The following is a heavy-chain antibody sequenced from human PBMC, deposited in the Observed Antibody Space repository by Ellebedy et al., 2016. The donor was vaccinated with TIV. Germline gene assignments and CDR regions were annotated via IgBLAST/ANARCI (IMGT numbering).Heavy chain of an antibody. V-gene: IGHV1-2*02. D-gene: IGHD1-1*01. CDR1: GYTFTGYY. Sequence: AASVKVSCKASGYTFTGYYFHWVRQAPGQGLEWMGYISYNGGDTNYAKKFQGRVTMTTDTSITTAYMDLNRLTSDDTAIYYCARVPGNWNDNKHFDYWGQGTLVTVSS. CDR3: ARVPGNWNDNKHFDY. J-gene: IGHJ4*02. CDR2: ISYNGGDT.